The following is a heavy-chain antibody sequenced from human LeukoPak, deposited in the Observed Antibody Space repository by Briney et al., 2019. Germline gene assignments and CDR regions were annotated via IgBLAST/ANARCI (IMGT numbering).Heavy chain of an antibody. CDR1: GASISSGGHY. CDR3: ARDNQETWIQALGVMDI. CDR2: ISYSGTT. D-gene: IGHD5-18*01. J-gene: IGHJ3*02. V-gene: IGHV4-31*03. Sequence: PSETLSLTCTVSGASISSGGHYWSWIRQHPGKGLEWIGYISYSGTTYYNPSLKSRVTISVDTSKNQLSLELSSVTAAGMAVYYCARDNQETWIQALGVMDIWGQGTMVTVSS.